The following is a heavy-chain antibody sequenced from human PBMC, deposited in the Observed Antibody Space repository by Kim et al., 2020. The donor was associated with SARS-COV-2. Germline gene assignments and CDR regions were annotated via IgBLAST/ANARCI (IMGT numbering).Heavy chain of an antibody. CDR1: GGSISSSSFY. D-gene: IGHD4-17*01. CDR3: ARVATGWYFDL. Sequence: SETLSLTCTVSGGSISSSSFYWGWIRQPPGKGLEWIGSIYYSGSTYYNPSLKSRVTISVDTSKNQFSLKLSSVTAADTAMYYCARVATGWYFDLWGRGTLVTVSS. CDR2: IYYSGST. J-gene: IGHJ2*01. V-gene: IGHV4-39*07.